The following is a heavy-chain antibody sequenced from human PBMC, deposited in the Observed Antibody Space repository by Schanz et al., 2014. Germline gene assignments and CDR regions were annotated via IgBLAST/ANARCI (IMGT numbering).Heavy chain of an antibody. V-gene: IGHV3-30*14. D-gene: IGHD4-17*01. CDR1: GFTFRSYA. CDR2: ISSDGSKK. CDR3: VAAQSDYGKFELDY. Sequence: QVQLVESGGGVVQPGKSLRLSCEASGFTFRSYAVHWVRQTPGKGLEWLAVISSDGSKKYYADSVKGRFIITRDNSKNTLFLQMDSLRGDDAALYYCVAAQSDYGKFELDYWGQGTLVTVSS. J-gene: IGHJ4*02.